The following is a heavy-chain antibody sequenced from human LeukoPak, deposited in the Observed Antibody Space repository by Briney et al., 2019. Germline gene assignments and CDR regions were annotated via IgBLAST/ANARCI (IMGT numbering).Heavy chain of an antibody. D-gene: IGHD4-23*01. V-gene: IGHV3-11*01. CDR2: ISSSGSTI. CDR3: ARADYGGNSENFDY. J-gene: IGHJ4*02. CDR1: GFTFSDYY. Sequence: GGSLGLSCAASGFTFSDYYMSWIRQAPGKGLEWVSYISSSGSTIYYADSVKGRFTISRDNAKNSLYLQMNSLRAEDTAVYYCARADYGGNSENFDYWGQGTLVTVSS.